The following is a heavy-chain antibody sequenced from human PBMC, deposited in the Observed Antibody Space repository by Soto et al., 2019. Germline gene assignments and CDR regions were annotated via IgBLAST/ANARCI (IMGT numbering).Heavy chain of an antibody. D-gene: IGHD3-10*01. CDR1: GGTFSSYA. CDR3: ARVTSMVRGVIDNWFDP. CDR2: IIPMYGPA. J-gene: IGHJ5*02. V-gene: IGHV1-69*01. Sequence: QVPLVQSGAEVKKPGSSVTVSCKASGGTFSSYAIHWVRQAPGQGLEWMGGIIPMYGPAKYAQRFQGRVTITAAESTTTVYMELTSLTSQDTADYYCARVTSMVRGVIDNWFDPWGHGTLVTVSS.